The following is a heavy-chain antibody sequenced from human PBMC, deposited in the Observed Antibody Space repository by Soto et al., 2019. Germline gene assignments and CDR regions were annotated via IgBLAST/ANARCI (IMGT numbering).Heavy chain of an antibody. CDR1: GFNLSNSG. J-gene: IGHJ4*02. D-gene: IGHD1-26*01. Sequence: PGGSLRLSCAASGFNLSNSGMHWVRQAPGKGLEWVSVIWADGRTKDYADSVKGRFTISRDTSKNTLYLEMNSLRADDTAVYYCARDKGGAPFDYWGQGTLVTVSS. CDR3: ARDKGGAPFDY. CDR2: IWADGRTK. V-gene: IGHV3-33*01.